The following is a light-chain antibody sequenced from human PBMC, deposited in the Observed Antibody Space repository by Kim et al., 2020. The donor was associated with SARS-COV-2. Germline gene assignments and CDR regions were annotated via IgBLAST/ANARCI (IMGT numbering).Light chain of an antibody. V-gene: IGKV3-20*01. Sequence: SPGERATPSCRARQIVSSSSLAWYKQKTGQAPRLLIYGASRRATGIPDRFSGSGSGTDFTLTISRLDPVDFAGYYCQQYGRTPITFGTGTRREIK. J-gene: IGKJ5*01. CDR3: QQYGRTPIT. CDR2: GAS. CDR1: QIVSSSS.